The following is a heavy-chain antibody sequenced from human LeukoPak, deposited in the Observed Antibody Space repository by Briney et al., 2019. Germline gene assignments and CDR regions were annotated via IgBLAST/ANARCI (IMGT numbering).Heavy chain of an antibody. CDR1: GFTLSTYA. J-gene: IGHJ6*03. D-gene: IGHD3-22*01. CDR3: TRGSIAYYYMDV. V-gene: IGHV4-59*01. Sequence: GSLXLSCAASGFTLSTYAMSWVRQTPGKGLEWIGTIYYSGNTNYNPSLKSRVTISVDTSKNQFSLKLSSVTAADTAVYYCTRGSIAYYYMDVWGKGTTVTISS. CDR2: IYYSGNT.